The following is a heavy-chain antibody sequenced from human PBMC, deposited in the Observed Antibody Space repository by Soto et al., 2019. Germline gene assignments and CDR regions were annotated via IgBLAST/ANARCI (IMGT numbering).Heavy chain of an antibody. J-gene: IGHJ3*02. V-gene: IGHV3-7*01. CDR3: AGLLNGYSSSWHAFDI. Sequence: GGSLRLSCAASGFTFSSYWMSWVRQAPGKGLEWVANIKQDGSEKYYVDSVKGRFTISRENAKNSLYLQMNSLRAEDAAVYYCAGLLNGYSSSWHAFDIWGQGTMVTVSS. CDR1: GFTFSSYW. D-gene: IGHD6-13*01. CDR2: IKQDGSEK.